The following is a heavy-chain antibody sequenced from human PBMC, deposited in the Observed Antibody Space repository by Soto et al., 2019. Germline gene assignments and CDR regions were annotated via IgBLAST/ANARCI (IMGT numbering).Heavy chain of an antibody. V-gene: IGHV1-46*01. CDR2: INPSGGST. CDR1: GYTFTSYY. Sequence: QVQLVQSGAEVKKPGASVKVSCKASGYTFTSYYMHWVRQAPGQGLEWMGIINPSGGSTSYAQKFQGRVTMTRDTSTSTVYRELSSLRSEDTAVYYCARDRRLVTAFVYYYGMDVWGQGTTVTVSS. CDR3: ARDRRLVTAFVYYYGMDV. J-gene: IGHJ6*02. D-gene: IGHD2-15*01.